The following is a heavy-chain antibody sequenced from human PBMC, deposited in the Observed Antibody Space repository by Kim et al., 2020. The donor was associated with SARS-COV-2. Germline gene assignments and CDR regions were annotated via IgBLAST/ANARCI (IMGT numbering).Heavy chain of an antibody. CDR1: GFTVSSNY. CDR3: ARVYTYYDILTGFSGYYFDY. Sequence: GGSLRLSCAASGFTVSSNYMSWVRQAPGKGLEWVSVIYSGGSTYYADSVKGRFTISRDNSKNTLYLQMNSLRAEDTAVYYCARVYTYYDILTGFSGYYFDYWGQGTLVTVSS. J-gene: IGHJ4*02. V-gene: IGHV3-53*01. CDR2: IYSGGST. D-gene: IGHD3-9*01.